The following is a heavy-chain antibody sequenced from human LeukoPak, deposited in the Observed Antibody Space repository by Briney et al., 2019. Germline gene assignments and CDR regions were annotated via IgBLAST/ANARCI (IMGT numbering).Heavy chain of an antibody. Sequence: GGSLRLSCEASGFFFRSYRMSWVRQAPGKGLEWVANIKQDGSEKYYVDSVKGRFTISRDNAKNSLYLQMNSLRAEDTAVYFCARTMSVEFRDGYNLDYWGQGTLVTVSS. CDR2: IKQDGSEK. CDR3: ARTMSVEFRDGYNLDY. CDR1: GFFFRSYR. D-gene: IGHD5-24*01. V-gene: IGHV3-7*01. J-gene: IGHJ4*02.